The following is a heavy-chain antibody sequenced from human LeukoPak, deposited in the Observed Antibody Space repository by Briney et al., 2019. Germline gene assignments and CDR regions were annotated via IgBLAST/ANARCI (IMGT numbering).Heavy chain of an antibody. Sequence: ASVKVSCKASGGTFSSYAISWVRQAPGQGLEWMGWISAYNGNTNYAQKLQGRVTMTTDTSTSTAYMELRSLRSDDTAVYYCARDWGYSSSWYFWFDPWGQGTLVTVSS. CDR3: ARDWGYSSSWYFWFDP. J-gene: IGHJ5*02. CDR2: ISAYNGNT. D-gene: IGHD6-13*01. V-gene: IGHV1-18*01. CDR1: GGTFSSYA.